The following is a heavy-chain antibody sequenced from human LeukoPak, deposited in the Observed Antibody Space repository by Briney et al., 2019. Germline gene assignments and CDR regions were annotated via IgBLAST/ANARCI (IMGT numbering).Heavy chain of an antibody. Sequence: ASVKDSCKVSGYTLTELSMHWVRQAPGKGLEWMGRFDPEEGETIYAQKFQGRVTMTEDTSTDTAYMELSSLRSEETAVYYCARDVWGVGAPRLDYWGQGTLVTVSS. V-gene: IGHV1-24*01. CDR3: ARDVWGVGAPRLDY. CDR2: FDPEEGET. CDR1: GYTLTELS. J-gene: IGHJ4*02. D-gene: IGHD3-16*01.